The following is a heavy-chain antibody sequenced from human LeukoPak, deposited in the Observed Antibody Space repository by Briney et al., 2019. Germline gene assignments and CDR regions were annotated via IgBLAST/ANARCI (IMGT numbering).Heavy chain of an antibody. V-gene: IGHV3-30*18. Sequence: GGSLRLSCAASGFTFSSYGMHWVRQAPGKGLEWVAVISYDGSNKYYADSVKGRFTISRDNSKNTLYLQMNSLRAEDTAVYYCAKDIGIAVAGGDYWGQGTLVTVSS. CDR3: AKDIGIAVAGGDY. CDR2: ISYDGSNK. J-gene: IGHJ4*02. CDR1: GFTFSSYG. D-gene: IGHD6-19*01.